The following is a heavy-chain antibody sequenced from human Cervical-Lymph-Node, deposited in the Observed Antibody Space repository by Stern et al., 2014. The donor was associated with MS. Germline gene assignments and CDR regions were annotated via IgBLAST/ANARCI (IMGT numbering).Heavy chain of an antibody. CDR3: AISGIAAQFDY. D-gene: IGHD6-13*01. V-gene: IGHV4-39*02. J-gene: IGHJ4*02. CDR1: GGSISSDSHY. Sequence: QVQLVQSGPGPVKPSETLSLTCSVSGGSISSDSHYWGWIRQPPGKGLEWIASIYYRGTPYYNPSLKSRVTIPVDTSKNNFSLKLRSVTAADTAVYYCAISGIAAQFDYWGQGTLVTVSS. CDR2: IYYRGTP.